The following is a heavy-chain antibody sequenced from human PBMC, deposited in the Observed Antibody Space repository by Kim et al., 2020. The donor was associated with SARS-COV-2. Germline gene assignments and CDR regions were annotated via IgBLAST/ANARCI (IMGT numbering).Heavy chain of an antibody. CDR2: ISYDGSNK. CDR3: ARATLTYYDYVWGSPYF. CDR1: GFTFSSYA. Sequence: GGSLRLSCAASGFTFSSYAMHWVRRAPGKGLEWVAVISYDGSNKYYADSVKGRFTISRDNSKNTLYLQMNSLRAEDTAVYYCARATLTYYDYVWGSPYF. D-gene: IGHD3-16*01. V-gene: IGHV3-30*04. J-gene: IGHJ4*01.